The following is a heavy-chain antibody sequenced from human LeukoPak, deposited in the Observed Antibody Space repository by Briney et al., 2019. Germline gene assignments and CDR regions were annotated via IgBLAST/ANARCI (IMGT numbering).Heavy chain of an antibody. CDR1: GYSISSGYY. V-gene: IGHV4-38-2*01. CDR3: ARGPAQYSSGPDY. CDR2: IYHSGNT. J-gene: IGHJ4*02. Sequence: SETLSLTCAVSGYSISSGYYWGWIRQPPGKGLEWIGSIYHSGNTNYNPSLKSRVTISKDTSKSQFSLKLNSVTAADTAVYYCARGPAQYSSGPDYWGQGTLVTVSS. D-gene: IGHD6-19*01.